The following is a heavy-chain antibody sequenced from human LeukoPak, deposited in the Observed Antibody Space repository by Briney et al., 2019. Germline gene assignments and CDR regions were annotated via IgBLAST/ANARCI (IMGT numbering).Heavy chain of an antibody. CDR1: GGSISSGSYY. D-gene: IGHD2-8*01. Sequence: PSETLSLTCTVSGGSISSGSYYWSWIRQPAGKGLEWVSAISGSGGSTYYADSVKGRFTISRDNSKNTLYLQMNSLRAEDTAVYYCAKGTSWVSDYYYMDVWGKGTTVTVSS. V-gene: IGHV3-23*01. CDR2: ISGSGGST. J-gene: IGHJ6*03. CDR3: AKGTSWVSDYYYMDV.